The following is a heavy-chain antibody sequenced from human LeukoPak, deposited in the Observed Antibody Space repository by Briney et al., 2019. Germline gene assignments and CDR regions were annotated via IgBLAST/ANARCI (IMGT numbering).Heavy chain of an antibody. CDR3: ARCEYTSGWYDY. Sequence: GESLKISCKGSGFNFSNSWIGWVRQMPGKGLEWMGIIYPGDSDTRYSPSFQGQVTTSADKSISTAYLQWSTLRASDTATYYCARCEYTSGWYDYWGQGTLVTVSS. V-gene: IGHV5-51*01. CDR2: IYPGDSDT. J-gene: IGHJ4*02. CDR1: GFNFSNSW. D-gene: IGHD6-19*01.